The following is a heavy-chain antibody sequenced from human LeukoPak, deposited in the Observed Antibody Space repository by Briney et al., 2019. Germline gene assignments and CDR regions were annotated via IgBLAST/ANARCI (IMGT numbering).Heavy chain of an antibody. J-gene: IGHJ5*02. Sequence: SETLSLSCTVSGCSFRSYYLSWIRQPPGKGLECIGYIYYIGGTNYNPSLKSRVTISLDTSKSQFSLKLTSVTPADTAVYYCARGRIVASRTNWFDPWGQGILVTVSS. CDR3: ARGRIVASRTNWFDP. CDR1: GCSFRSYY. V-gene: IGHV4-59*01. CDR2: IYYIGGT. D-gene: IGHD1-26*01.